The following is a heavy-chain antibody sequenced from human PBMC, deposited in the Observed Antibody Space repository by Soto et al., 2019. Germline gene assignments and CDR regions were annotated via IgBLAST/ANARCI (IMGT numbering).Heavy chain of an antibody. CDR1: GYTFTSYA. D-gene: IGHD2-2*01. Sequence: ASVKVSCKASGYTFTSYAMHWVRQAPGQRLEWMGWINAGNGNTKYSQKFRGRVTITRDTSASTAYMELSSLRSEDTAVYYCAREEAHRTGSEYWRQGTRVTVSS. J-gene: IGHJ4*02. CDR2: INAGNGNT. CDR3: AREEAHRTGSEY. V-gene: IGHV1-3*01.